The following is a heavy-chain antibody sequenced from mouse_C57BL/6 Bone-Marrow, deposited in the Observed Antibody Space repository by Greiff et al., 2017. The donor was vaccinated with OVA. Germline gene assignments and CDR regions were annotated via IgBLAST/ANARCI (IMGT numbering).Heavy chain of an antibody. Sequence: VQLKESGPGLVKPSQSLSLTCSVTGYSITSGYYWNWIRQFPGNKLEWMGYISYDGSNNYNPSLKNRISITRDTSKNQFFLKLNSVTTEDTATYYGAREAYYGTAWFAYWGQGTLVTVSA. CDR2: ISYDGSN. V-gene: IGHV3-6*01. CDR3: AREAYYGTAWFAY. D-gene: IGHD2-10*01. CDR1: GYSITSGYY. J-gene: IGHJ3*01.